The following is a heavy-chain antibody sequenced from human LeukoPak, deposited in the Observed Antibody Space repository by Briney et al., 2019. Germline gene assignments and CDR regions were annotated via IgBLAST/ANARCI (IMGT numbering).Heavy chain of an antibody. Sequence: GESLKISCKGSGYSFTSYWIGWVRQMPGKGLEWMGIIYPGDSDTRYSPSFQGQVTISADKSISTAYLQWSSLRASDTVMYYCARHNERYSSSWYYWGQGTLVTVSS. D-gene: IGHD6-13*01. J-gene: IGHJ4*02. CDR1: GYSFTSYW. V-gene: IGHV5-51*01. CDR2: IYPGDSDT. CDR3: ARHNERYSSSWYY.